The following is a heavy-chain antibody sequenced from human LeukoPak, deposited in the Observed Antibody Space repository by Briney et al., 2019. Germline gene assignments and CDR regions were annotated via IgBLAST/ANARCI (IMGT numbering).Heavy chain of an antibody. D-gene: IGHD5-12*01. CDR1: GFTFSSYG. CDR2: ISYDGSNK. J-gene: IGHJ4*02. Sequence: LSGRSLRLSCAASGFTFSSYGMHWVRQAPGKWLEWVAVISYDGSNKYYADSVKGRFTISRDNSKNTLYLQMNSLRAEDTAVYYCASAPISWIQDYWGQGTLVTVSS. CDR3: ASAPISWIQDY. V-gene: IGHV3-30*03.